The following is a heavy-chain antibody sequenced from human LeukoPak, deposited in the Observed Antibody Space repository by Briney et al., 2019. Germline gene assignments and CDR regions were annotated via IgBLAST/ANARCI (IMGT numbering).Heavy chain of an antibody. V-gene: IGHV1-18*01. D-gene: IGHD2-8*01. J-gene: IGHJ6*02. CDR1: GYIFTSYA. CDR2: ISAYNGNT. Sequence: ASVKVSCKAAGYIFTSYAISWVRQAPGQWLELMGWISAYNGNTNYAQKLQGRVTMTTDTSTSTAYMELRSLRSDDTAVYYCATHNPGYCTNGVCSPQDYYYGMDVWGQGTTVTVSS. CDR3: ATHNPGYCTNGVCSPQDYYYGMDV.